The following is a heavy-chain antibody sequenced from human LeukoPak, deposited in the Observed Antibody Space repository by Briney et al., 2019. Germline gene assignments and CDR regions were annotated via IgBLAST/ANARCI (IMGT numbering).Heavy chain of an antibody. CDR3: ARTPYYYGMDV. J-gene: IGHJ6*02. V-gene: IGHV3-74*01. D-gene: IGHD3-10*01. CDR2: INNDGSST. CDR1: GFTSSYFW. Sequence: PGVSLRLSCAASGFTSSYFWLHWVRQAPGKGLVWVSRINNDGSSTSYADSVKGRFTISRDNAKNTLSLQMNSLRAEDTAVYYCARTPYYYGMDVWGQGTTVSVSS.